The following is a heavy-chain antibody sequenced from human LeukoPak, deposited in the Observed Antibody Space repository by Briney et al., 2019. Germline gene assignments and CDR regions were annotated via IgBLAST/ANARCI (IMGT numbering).Heavy chain of an antibody. J-gene: IGHJ3*02. CDR3: TREGPLGGATDGFDI. V-gene: IGHV1-2*02. CDR2: INPNNGVT. Sequence: ASVKVSCEASGYTSTGYYMYWVRQAPRQGVEWMGWINPNNGVTKYAQNFQGRVTMTRDTSISTACMEVSRLTSDDTAVYYCTREGPLGGATDGFDIWGQGTMVTVSS. CDR1: GYTSTGYY. D-gene: IGHD1-26*01.